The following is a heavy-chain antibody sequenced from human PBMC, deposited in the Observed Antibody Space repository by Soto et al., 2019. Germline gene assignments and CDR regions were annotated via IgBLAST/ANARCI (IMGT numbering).Heavy chain of an antibody. CDR3: AISQDRGGRTTFIY. D-gene: IGHD3-16*01. Sequence: PGGSLRLSRAVSGFPFDDNAMHWVRQPPEKGLEWVSGINWKSDIGYADSVKGRFTISRDNAENSLYLQMNSLRAEDTALYYCAISQDRGGRTTFIYWGQGTQVTV. J-gene: IGHJ4*02. CDR1: GFPFDDNA. CDR2: INWKSDI. V-gene: IGHV3-9*01.